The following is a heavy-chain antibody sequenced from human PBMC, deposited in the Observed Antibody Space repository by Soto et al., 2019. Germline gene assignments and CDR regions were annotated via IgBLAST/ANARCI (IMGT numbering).Heavy chain of an antibody. D-gene: IGHD3-10*01. CDR3: ARDPVTRDYGQGSRFDY. CDR1: GFPFSTYA. J-gene: IGHJ4*02. V-gene: IGHV3-30-3*01. Sequence: GGSLRLSCAVSGFPFSTYAMHLVRQAPGKGLEWVAVISYDGNNKYHADSVKGRFTISRDNSRKTVYLQMNSLRPEDTAVYYCARDPVTRDYGQGSRFDYWGQGTLVTVSS. CDR2: ISYDGNNK.